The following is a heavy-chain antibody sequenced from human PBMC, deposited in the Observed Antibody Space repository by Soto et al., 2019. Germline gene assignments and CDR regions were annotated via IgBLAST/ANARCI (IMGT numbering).Heavy chain of an antibody. V-gene: IGHV3-74*01. CDR1: GFTFSSYW. Sequence: DVQLVESGGGLVQPGGSLRLSCAVSGFTFSSYWMHWVRQVPGKGLVWVSRINSDGSSISYADSVKGRFTSSRDNAKNTLYLQMNSLRGEDTAVYYYVRGKYSSPVGYWGQGTQVTVSS. CDR2: INSDGSSI. J-gene: IGHJ4*02. D-gene: IGHD6-19*01. CDR3: VRGKYSSPVGY.